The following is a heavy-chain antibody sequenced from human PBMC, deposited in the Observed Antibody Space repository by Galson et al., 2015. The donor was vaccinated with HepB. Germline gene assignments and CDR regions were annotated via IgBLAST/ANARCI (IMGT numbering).Heavy chain of an antibody. CDR1: GFTFSSYG. J-gene: IGHJ6*02. CDR2: IWYDGSNK. CDR3: ARDLQAARIYYYYYYGMDV. Sequence: SLRLSCAASGFTFSSYGMHWVRQAPGKGLEWVAVIWYDGSNKYYADSVKGRFTISRDNSKNTLYLQMNSLRAEDTAVYYCARDLQAARIYYYYYYGMDVWGQGTTVTVSS. V-gene: IGHV3-33*01. D-gene: IGHD6-6*01.